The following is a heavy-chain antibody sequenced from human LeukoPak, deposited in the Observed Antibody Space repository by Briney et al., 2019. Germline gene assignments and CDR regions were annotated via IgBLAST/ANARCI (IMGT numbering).Heavy chain of an antibody. CDR2: IHYSGNT. CDR3: AREYCSSSNCNPPDY. V-gene: IGHV4-31*03. D-gene: IGHD2-2*01. J-gene: IGHJ4*02. CDR1: GGSISSGACY. Sequence: SETPSLTCTVSGGSISSGACYWSWIRQHPGKGLEWIGYIHYSGNTYYNPTLKSRVTISVDTSKSQFSLKLNSVTAADTAVYYCAREYCSSSNCNPPDYWGQGTLVTVSS.